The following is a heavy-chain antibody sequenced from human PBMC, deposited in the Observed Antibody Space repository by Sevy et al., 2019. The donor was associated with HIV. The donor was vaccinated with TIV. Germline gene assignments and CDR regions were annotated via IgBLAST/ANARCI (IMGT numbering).Heavy chain of an antibody. CDR3: AREWGYYDSSGASLDAFDI. CDR1: GGTFSNDA. D-gene: IGHD3-22*01. Sequence: ASVKVSCKPSGGTFSNDAISWVRQAPGQGPEWMGGIIPMFGTANYPQKFQGRVTITADESTRTVYMELSSLRSEDTAVYYCAREWGYYDSSGASLDAFDIXXQGTMVTVSS. V-gene: IGHV1-69*13. CDR2: IIPMFGTA. J-gene: IGHJ3*02.